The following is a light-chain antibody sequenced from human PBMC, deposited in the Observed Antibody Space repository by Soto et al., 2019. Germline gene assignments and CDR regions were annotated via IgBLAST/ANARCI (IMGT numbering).Light chain of an antibody. CDR2: GAS. J-gene: IGKJ1*01. V-gene: IGKV3-20*01. CDR1: QSVSNNY. CDR3: QQYGSSGT. Sequence: EIVLTQSPGTLSLSPGERATLSCRASQSVSNNYLAWYKQKPGQAPRLLIYGASNRATGIPDRLSGSGSGTDFTLTISRMEPEDSAVYYCQQYGSSGTFGQGTKVDIK.